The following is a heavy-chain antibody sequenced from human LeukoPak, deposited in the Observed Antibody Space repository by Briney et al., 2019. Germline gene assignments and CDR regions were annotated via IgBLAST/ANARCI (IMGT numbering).Heavy chain of an antibody. Sequence: ASVKVSCKASGYTFTSYGISWVRQAPGQGLEWMGWISAYNGNTNYAQKLQGKVTMTTDTSTSTAYMELRSLRSDDTAVYYCARDEVQGDYYYYYYMDVWGKGTTVTVSS. CDR2: ISAYNGNT. V-gene: IGHV1-18*01. CDR1: GYTFTSYG. D-gene: IGHD3-16*01. CDR3: ARDEVQGDYYYYYYMDV. J-gene: IGHJ6*03.